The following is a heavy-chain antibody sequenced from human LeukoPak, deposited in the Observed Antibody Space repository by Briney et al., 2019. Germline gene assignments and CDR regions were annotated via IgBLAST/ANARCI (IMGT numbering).Heavy chain of an antibody. J-gene: IGHJ4*02. CDR1: GGSISSYY. CDR3: ARYYYDSSGYLDY. D-gene: IGHD3-22*01. CDR2: IYYSGST. V-gene: IGHV4-59*01. Sequence: SETLSLTCTVSGGSISSYYWSWIRQPPGKGLEWIGYIYYSGSTNYNPSLKSRVTISVDTSKNQFSLKLSSVTAADTAVYYCARYYYDSSGYLDYWGQGTLVTVPS.